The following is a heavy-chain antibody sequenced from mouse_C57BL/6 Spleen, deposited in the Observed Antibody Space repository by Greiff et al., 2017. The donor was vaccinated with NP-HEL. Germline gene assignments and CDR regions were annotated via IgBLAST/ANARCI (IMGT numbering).Heavy chain of an antibody. J-gene: IGHJ4*01. CDR1: GYTFTSYW. D-gene: IGHD2-12*01. Sequence: QVQLQQSGAELVKPGASVKLSCKASGYTFTSYWMHWVKQRPGQGLEWIGMIHPNSGSTNYNEKFKSKATLTVDKSSSTAYMQLSSLTSEDSAVYYCARGDSNDGAMDYWGQGTSVTVSS. CDR3: ARGDSNDGAMDY. CDR2: IHPNSGST. V-gene: IGHV1-64*01.